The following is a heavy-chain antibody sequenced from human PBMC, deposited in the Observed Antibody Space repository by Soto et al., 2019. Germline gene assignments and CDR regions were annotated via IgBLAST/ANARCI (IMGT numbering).Heavy chain of an antibody. D-gene: IGHD2-15*01. CDR3: ARGYMGYCSGGTCYWFDP. CDR2: ISSSASHI. V-gene: IGHV3-21*01. J-gene: IGHJ5*02. Sequence: GGSLRLSCAASGFSFSSYSMNWVRQAPGKGLEWVSSISSSASHINYADSVKGRFTISRDNAKKSLYLQMNSLRAEDTAVYYCARGYMGYCSGGTCYWFDPWAQRTLVTGSS. CDR1: GFSFSSYS.